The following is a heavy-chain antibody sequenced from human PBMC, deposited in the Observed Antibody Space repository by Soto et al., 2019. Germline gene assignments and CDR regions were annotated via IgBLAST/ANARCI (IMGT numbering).Heavy chain of an antibody. CDR3: ARAPLLGIAAHSIAY. CDR1: GYTFTSYG. J-gene: IGHJ4*02. V-gene: IGHV1-18*01. D-gene: IGHD6-13*01. Sequence: VQLVPSGAEVKKPGASVKVSCKASGYTFTSYGISWVRHAPGQGLEWMGWLSAYNGNTNYAQKLQGRVTMTTDTRTSTAYVETRSRTSVDAAVYYCARAPLLGIAAHSIAYWGQGTMVTLAS. CDR2: LSAYNGNT.